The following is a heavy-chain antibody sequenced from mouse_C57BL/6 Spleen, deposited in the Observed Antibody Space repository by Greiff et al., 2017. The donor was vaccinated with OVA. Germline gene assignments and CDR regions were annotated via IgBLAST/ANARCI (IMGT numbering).Heavy chain of an antibody. V-gene: IGHV1-52*01. CDR3: LYYDYDVYAMDY. CDR1: GYTFTSYW. J-gene: IGHJ4*01. CDR2: IDPSDSET. D-gene: IGHD2-4*01. Sequence: QVQLQQPGAELVRPGSSVKLSCKASGYTFTSYWMHWVKQRPIQGLEWIGNIDPSDSETHYNQKFKDKATLTVDKSSSTAYMQLSSLTSEDSVVYYCLYYDYDVYAMDYWGQGTSVTVSS.